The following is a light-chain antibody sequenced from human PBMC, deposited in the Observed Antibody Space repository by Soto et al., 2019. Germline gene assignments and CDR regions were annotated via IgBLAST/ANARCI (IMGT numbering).Light chain of an antibody. Sequence: DIQMTQTPSSLSASVGDRVTITCRASQSISSYLNWYQQKPGKAPNLLIYVASSLQSEVPSRFSGSGSGTDSTLTITSLQPEDFATYYCQQSYGTPITFGQGTRLEIK. CDR2: VAS. CDR3: QQSYGTPIT. J-gene: IGKJ5*01. CDR1: QSISSY. V-gene: IGKV1-39*01.